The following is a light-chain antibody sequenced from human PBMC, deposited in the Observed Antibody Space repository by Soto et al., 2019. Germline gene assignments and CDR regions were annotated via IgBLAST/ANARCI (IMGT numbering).Light chain of an antibody. V-gene: IGKV3-11*01. CDR3: QQGSNWVT. J-gene: IGKJ2*01. Sequence: EIVLTQSPATLSLSPGERATLSCRASQSVSSYLAWYQQKPGQAPRLLIYEASNRATGIPARFSGSGSGTDFTLTISSLEPEDFAVYYCQQGSNWVTFGQRTKLVIK. CDR1: QSVSSY. CDR2: EAS.